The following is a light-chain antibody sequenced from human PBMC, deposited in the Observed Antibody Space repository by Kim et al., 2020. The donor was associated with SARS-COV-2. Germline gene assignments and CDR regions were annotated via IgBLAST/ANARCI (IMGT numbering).Light chain of an antibody. Sequence: EIVLTQSPGTLSLSPGERATLYCRASQSVDSTYLAWYQHRAGQTPRLLIYGASNRATGIPDRFSGSGSGTDFTLTISRLEPEDFAVYYCQQSGTFGQGTKVDIK. CDR2: GAS. V-gene: IGKV3-20*01. CDR1: QSVDSTY. CDR3: QQSGT. J-gene: IGKJ1*01.